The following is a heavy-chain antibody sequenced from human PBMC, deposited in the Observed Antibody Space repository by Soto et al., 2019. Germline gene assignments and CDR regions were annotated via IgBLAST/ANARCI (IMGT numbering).Heavy chain of an antibody. CDR2: ISDTGSG. D-gene: IGHD5-12*01. Sequence: QVQLQASGPGLVKPSETLSLTCTVSGGSDLRGSYYWSWIRQPPGKGLEWVGCISDTGSGDYNPSLKSRVTISVHASKTQFSLRLTSVTAADTAVYYCARAHSGYDPLGMDVWGQGTTVTVSS. J-gene: IGHJ6*02. CDR3: ARAHSGYDPLGMDV. V-gene: IGHV4-61*01. CDR1: GGSDLRGSYY.